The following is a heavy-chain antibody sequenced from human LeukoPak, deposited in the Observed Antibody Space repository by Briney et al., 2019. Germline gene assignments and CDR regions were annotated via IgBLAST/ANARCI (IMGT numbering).Heavy chain of an antibody. CDR1: GYTFTSYG. CDR3: ARFLLYSSSGYFDY. CDR2: ISAYNGNA. V-gene: IGHV1-18*01. D-gene: IGHD6-13*01. J-gene: IGHJ4*02. Sequence: ASVKVSCKASGYTFTSYGISWVRQAPGQGLEWMGWISAYNGNATYAQKFQGRVTITADESTSTAYMELSSLRSEDTAVYYCARFLLYSSSGYFDYWGQGTLVTVSS.